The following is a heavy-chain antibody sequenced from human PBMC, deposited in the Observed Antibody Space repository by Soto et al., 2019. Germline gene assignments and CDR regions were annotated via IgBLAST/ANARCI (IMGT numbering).Heavy chain of an antibody. Sequence: GGSLRLSCAASGFTFSSYGMHWVRQAPGKGLEWVAVISYDGSNKYYADSVKGRFTISRDNSKNTLYLQMNSLRAEDTAVYYCAKDMDIVVVVAATGFDYWGQGTLVTVSS. V-gene: IGHV3-30*18. D-gene: IGHD2-15*01. CDR3: AKDMDIVVVVAATGFDY. CDR2: ISYDGSNK. J-gene: IGHJ4*02. CDR1: GFTFSSYG.